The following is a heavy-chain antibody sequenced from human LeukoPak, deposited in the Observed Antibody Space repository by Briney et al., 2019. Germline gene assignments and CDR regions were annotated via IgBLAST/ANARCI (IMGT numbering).Heavy chain of an antibody. Sequence: GGSLRLSCAASGLTFSNAWMSWFRQAPGKGLEWVGNIKQEGSEKHYVNSVRGRFTISRDNAKNSLYLQMNSLRAEDTAVYYCARPRGPADAFDIWGQGTMVTVSS. J-gene: IGHJ3*02. V-gene: IGHV3-7*01. CDR2: IKQEGSEK. CDR3: ARPRGPADAFDI. CDR1: GLTFSNAW. D-gene: IGHD3-16*01.